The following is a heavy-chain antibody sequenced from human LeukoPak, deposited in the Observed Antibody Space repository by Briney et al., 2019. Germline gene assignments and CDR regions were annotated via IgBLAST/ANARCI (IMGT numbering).Heavy chain of an antibody. CDR2: INPSGGST. CDR3: ARDQDWNYAFDI. D-gene: IGHD1-7*01. V-gene: IGHV1-46*01. Sequence: ASVKVSSKASGYTLTSYFIHWVRQAPGQGLEWMGIINPSGGSTSYAQKFQGGVTMTRDTSTSTVYMELSSLRSEDTAVYYCARDQDWNYAFDIWGQGTMVTVSS. CDR1: GYTLTSYF. J-gene: IGHJ3*02.